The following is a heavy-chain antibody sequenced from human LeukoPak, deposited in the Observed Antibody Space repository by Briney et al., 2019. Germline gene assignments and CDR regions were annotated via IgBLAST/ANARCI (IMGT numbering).Heavy chain of an antibody. CDR2: IRSDGSNK. J-gene: IGHJ3*02. CDR1: GFTFSSYG. V-gene: IGHV3-30*02. CDR3: ARVQMATISEGAFDI. Sequence: GGSLRLSCAASGFTFSSYGMHWVRQAPGKGLEWVAFIRSDGSNKYYADSVKGRFTISRDNSKNTLYLQLNSLRAEDTAVYYCARVQMATISEGAFDIWGQGTMVTVSS. D-gene: IGHD5-24*01.